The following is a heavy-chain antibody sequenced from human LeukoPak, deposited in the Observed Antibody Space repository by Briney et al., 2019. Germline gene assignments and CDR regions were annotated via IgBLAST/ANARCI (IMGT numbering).Heavy chain of an antibody. CDR2: INPSGGST. D-gene: IGHD1-26*01. CDR3: ASFGANSGSYSYFDY. CDR1: GYTFTSYY. J-gene: IGHJ4*02. V-gene: IGHV1-46*01. Sequence: ASVKVSCKASGYTFTSYYMHWVRQAPGQGLEWMGIINPSGGSTSYAQKFQGRVTMTRDMSTSTVYMELSSLRSEDTAVYYCASFGANSGSYSYFDYWGQGTLVTVSS.